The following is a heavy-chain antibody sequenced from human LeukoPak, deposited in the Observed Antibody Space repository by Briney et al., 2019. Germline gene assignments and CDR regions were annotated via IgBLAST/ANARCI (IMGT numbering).Heavy chain of an antibody. CDR1: GFTFSSYS. V-gene: IGHV3-48*04. Sequence: VGSLRLSCAASGFTFSSYSMSWIRQAPGKGLEWVSYISSSGNIIYYADSVKGRFTISRNNAKNSLYLQMNSLRAEDTAVYYCARRRYNWNAIDYWGQGTLVTVSS. D-gene: IGHD1-20*01. CDR2: ISSSGNII. CDR3: ARRRYNWNAIDY. J-gene: IGHJ4*02.